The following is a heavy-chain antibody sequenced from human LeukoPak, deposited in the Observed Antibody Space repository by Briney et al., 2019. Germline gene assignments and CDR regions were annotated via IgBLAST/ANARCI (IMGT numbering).Heavy chain of an antibody. J-gene: IGHJ5*02. CDR1: GGSMSRYY. V-gene: IGHV4-4*07. CDR2: IYTSGST. D-gene: IGHD1-1*01. Sequence: SETLSLTCTVSGGSMSRYYWSWIRQPAGKGLEWIGRIYTSGSTNYNPSLKSRVTMSVDTAKNQFSLNLSSVTAADTAVYYCVRGPNWSDAHNWFDPWGQGTLVTVSS. CDR3: VRGPNWSDAHNWFDP.